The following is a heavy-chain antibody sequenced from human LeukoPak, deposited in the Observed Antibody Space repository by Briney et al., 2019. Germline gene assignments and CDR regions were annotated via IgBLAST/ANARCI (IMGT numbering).Heavy chain of an antibody. CDR1: GFTFSSYE. D-gene: IGHD3-10*01. Sequence: GGSLRLSCAASGFTFSSYEMNWVRQAPAKGQELVSYISSSGSTIYYADSVKGRFTISTDNAKNSLYLQMNSLRAEDTAVYYCARDGNGRWFGELPDAFDYWGQGTLVTVSS. CDR2: ISSSGSTI. V-gene: IGHV3-48*03. J-gene: IGHJ4*02. CDR3: ARDGNGRWFGELPDAFDY.